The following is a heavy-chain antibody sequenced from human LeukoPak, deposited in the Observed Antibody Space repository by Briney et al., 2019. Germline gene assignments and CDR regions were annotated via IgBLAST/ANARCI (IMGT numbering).Heavy chain of an antibody. CDR3: ARGGAPGYSYED. D-gene: IGHD5-18*01. J-gene: IGHJ4*02. Sequence: GGSLRLSCAASGFTFSSYWMSWVRQAPGRGLEWVANIRQDGSEKYYVDSVKGRFTISRDNAKNSLFLQMNSLRAEDTAVYYCARGGAPGYSYEDWGQGTLVTVPS. CDR2: IRQDGSEK. CDR1: GFTFSSYW. V-gene: IGHV3-7*01.